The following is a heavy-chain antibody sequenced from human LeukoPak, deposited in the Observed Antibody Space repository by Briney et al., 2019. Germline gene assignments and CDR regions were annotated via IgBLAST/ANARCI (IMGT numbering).Heavy chain of an antibody. V-gene: IGHV1-2*02. CDR2: INPNSGGT. CDR3: ARAGLLSFRTKRGDNWSDP. D-gene: IGHD3-10*01. Sequence: ASVKVSCKASGYTFTGYYMHWVRQAPGQGLEWMGWINPNSGGTNYAQKFQGRVTMTRDTSISTAYMELSRLRSDDTAVYYCARAGLLSFRTKRGDNWSDPWGQGTLVTVSS. J-gene: IGHJ5*02. CDR1: GYTFTGYY.